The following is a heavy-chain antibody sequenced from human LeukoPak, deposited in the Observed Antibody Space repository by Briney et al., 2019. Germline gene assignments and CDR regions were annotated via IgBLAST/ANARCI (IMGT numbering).Heavy chain of an antibody. J-gene: IGHJ4*02. V-gene: IGHV4-30-2*01. CDR1: GGSISSGGYC. CDR3: ARASRTGYYFDY. Sequence: SQTLSLTCAVSGGSISSGGYCWSWIRQPPGRGLEWIGYIYHSGSTYYNPSLKSRVTISVDRSKNQFSLKLSSVTAADTAVYYCARASRTGYYFDYWGLGTLVTVSS. D-gene: IGHD1-1*01. CDR2: IYHSGST.